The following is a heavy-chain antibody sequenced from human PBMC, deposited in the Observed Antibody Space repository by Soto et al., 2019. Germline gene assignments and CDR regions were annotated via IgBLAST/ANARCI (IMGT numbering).Heavy chain of an antibody. CDR3: PRDSPEYATIYYSGMDV. CDR1: GFSFSSYS. J-gene: IGHJ6*02. Sequence: XVCLKISCAACGFSFSSYSMHWVRQAPGKGLEWVAVISYDVSNKYYADSVKGRFTISRDNSKNTLYLQMNSLRAEDTAVYYCPRDSPEYATIYYSGMDVCGQRTTVTVSS. V-gene: IGHV3-30-3*01. CDR2: ISYDVSNK.